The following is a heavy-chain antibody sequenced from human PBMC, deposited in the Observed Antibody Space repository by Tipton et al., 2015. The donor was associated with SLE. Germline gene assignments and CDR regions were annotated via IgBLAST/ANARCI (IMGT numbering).Heavy chain of an antibody. CDR3: ARDSSEGHSWFDY. J-gene: IGHJ4*02. CDR1: GGSISSGGYS. Sequence: TLSLTCAVSGGSISSGGYSWSWIRQPPGKGLEWIGYIYHSGSTYYNPSLKSRVTISVDTSKNQFSLKLSSVTAADTAVYYCARDSSEGHSWFDYWGQGTLVTFSS. V-gene: IGHV4-30-2*01. CDR2: IYHSGST. D-gene: IGHD6-13*01.